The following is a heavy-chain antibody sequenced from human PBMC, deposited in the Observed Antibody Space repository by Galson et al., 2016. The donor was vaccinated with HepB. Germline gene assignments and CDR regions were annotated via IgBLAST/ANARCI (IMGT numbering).Heavy chain of an antibody. Sequence: SLRLSCAASGFTFSSYGMHWVRQAPGKGLEWVAVIWYDGSNKYYADSVKGRFTISRDNSKNTLYLQMNSLRVEDTAVYYCATEAPILAPTLDYWGQGTLVTVSS. V-gene: IGHV3-33*01. CDR1: GFTFSSYG. CDR3: ATEAPILAPTLDY. J-gene: IGHJ4*02. CDR2: IWYDGSNK. D-gene: IGHD2/OR15-2a*01.